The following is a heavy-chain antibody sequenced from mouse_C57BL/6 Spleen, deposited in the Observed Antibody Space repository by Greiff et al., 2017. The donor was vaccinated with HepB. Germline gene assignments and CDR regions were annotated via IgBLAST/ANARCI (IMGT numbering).Heavy chain of an antibody. J-gene: IGHJ3*01. D-gene: IGHD3-2*02. Sequence: EVKLMESGGDLVKPGGSLKLSCAASGFTFSSYGMSWVRQTPDKRLEWVATISSGGSYTYYPDSVKGRFTISRDNAKNTLYLQMSSLKSEDTAMYYCARQTAQGAWFAYWGQGTLVTVSS. V-gene: IGHV5-6*01. CDR1: GFTFSSYG. CDR2: ISSGGSYT. CDR3: ARQTAQGAWFAY.